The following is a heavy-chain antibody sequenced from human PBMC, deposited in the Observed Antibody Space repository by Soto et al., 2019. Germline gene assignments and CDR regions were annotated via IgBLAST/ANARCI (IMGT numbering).Heavy chain of an antibody. J-gene: IGHJ4*02. Sequence: QLVQSAAEMKQPGAAVRVSCKASGYAFTTYGFSWVRQAPGQGLEWMGWITGHKGDTKYTEKFQDRLTLTRDTSTATTYMELSNLRLDDTAIYYCARGTAAIYTYWDQGTLVTVSS. CDR2: ITGHKGDT. CDR3: ARGTAAIYTY. CDR1: GYAFTTYG. V-gene: IGHV1-18*01. D-gene: IGHD2-2*01.